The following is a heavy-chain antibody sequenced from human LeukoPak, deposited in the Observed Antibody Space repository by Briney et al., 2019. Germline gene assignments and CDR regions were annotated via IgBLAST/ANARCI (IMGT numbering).Heavy chain of an antibody. D-gene: IGHD1-26*01. CDR3: ARVGGPYRRDYFDY. J-gene: IGHJ4*02. CDR1: GYTFTSYA. Sequence: ASVKVSCKASGYTFTSYAMHWVRQAPGQRLEWMGWINAGNGNTKYSQKFQGRVTITRDTSASTAYMELSSLRSEDTAVYYCARVGGPYRRDYFDYWGQGTLVTVSS. CDR2: INAGNGNT. V-gene: IGHV1-3*01.